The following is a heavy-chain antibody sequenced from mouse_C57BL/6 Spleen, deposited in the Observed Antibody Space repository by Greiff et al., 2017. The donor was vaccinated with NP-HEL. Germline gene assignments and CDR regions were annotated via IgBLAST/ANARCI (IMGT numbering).Heavy chain of an antibody. Sequence: EVKLQESGGGLVKPGGSLKLSCAASGFTFSSYTMSWVRQTPEKRLEWVATISGGGGNTYYPDNAKNTLYLQMSSLRSEDTALYYCARHPIYYYGSSYWNFDYWGQGTTLTVSS. CDR1: GFTFSSYT. D-gene: IGHD1-1*01. CDR3: ARHPIYYYGSSYWNFDY. J-gene: IGHJ2*01. CDR2: ISGGGGNT. V-gene: IGHV5-9*01.